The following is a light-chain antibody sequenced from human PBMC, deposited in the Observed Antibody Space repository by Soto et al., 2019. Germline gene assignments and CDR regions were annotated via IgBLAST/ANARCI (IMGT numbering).Light chain of an antibody. J-gene: IGKJ4*01. Sequence: EIVLTQSPATLSLSPGERATLSCGASQSISSYLAWYQQKPGQAPRLLIYDASNRATGIPVRFSGSGSGTDFTLTISSLEPEDFAVYYCQQRSNWPLTFGGGTKVEI. V-gene: IGKV3-11*01. CDR1: QSISSY. CDR3: QQRSNWPLT. CDR2: DAS.